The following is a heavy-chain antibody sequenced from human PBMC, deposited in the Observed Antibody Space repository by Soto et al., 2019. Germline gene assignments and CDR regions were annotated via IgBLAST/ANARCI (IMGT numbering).Heavy chain of an antibody. D-gene: IGHD6-19*01. CDR2: IWYDGSNE. V-gene: IGHV3-33*01. Sequence: QVQLVESGGGVVQPGRSLRLSCAASGFTFSNYGMHWVRQAPGKGLEWVAVIWYDGSNEYYADSVKGRFTISRDNSKNTLYRQMNSVGGGDMAVYYWARDDIPGRAVAIYGMDIWGQGTTVTVSS. CDR3: ARDDIPGRAVAIYGMDI. CDR1: GFTFSNYG. J-gene: IGHJ6*02.